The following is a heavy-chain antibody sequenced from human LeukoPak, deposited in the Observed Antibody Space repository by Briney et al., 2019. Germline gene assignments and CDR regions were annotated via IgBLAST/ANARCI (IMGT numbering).Heavy chain of an antibody. V-gene: IGHV3-48*01. J-gene: IGHJ5*02. CDR1: GFTFSSYS. Sequence: PGGSLRLSCAASGFTFSSYSMNWVRQAPGKGLEWVSYISSSSATIHYADSVKGRFTISRDNAKNTLYLQMNSLRAEDTAVYYCARDFGWFDPWGQGTLVTVSS. CDR3: ARDFGWFDP. CDR2: ISSSSATI. D-gene: IGHD3-3*01.